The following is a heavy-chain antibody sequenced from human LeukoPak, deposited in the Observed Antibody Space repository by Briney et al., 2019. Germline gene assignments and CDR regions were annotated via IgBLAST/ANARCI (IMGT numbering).Heavy chain of an antibody. CDR3: ARDGAAAGFDY. D-gene: IGHD6-13*01. V-gene: IGHV4-39*07. Sequence: NASETLSLTCTVSGGSISSSSYYWGWIRQPPGKGLEWIGSIYYSGSTYYNPSLKSRVTISVDTSKNQFSLKLSSVTAADTAVYYCARDGAAAGFDYWGQGTLVTVSS. CDR2: IYYSGST. CDR1: GGSISSSSYY. J-gene: IGHJ4*02.